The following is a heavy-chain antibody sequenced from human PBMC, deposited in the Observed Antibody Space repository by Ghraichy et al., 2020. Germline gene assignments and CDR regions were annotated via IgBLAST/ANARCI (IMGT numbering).Heavy chain of an antibody. D-gene: IGHD6-19*01. CDR1: GFTFSSYS. CDR3: ARDPVASVSYSSGWYFVTDY. Sequence: GGSLRLSCAASGFTFSSYSMNWVRQAPGKGLEWVSYISSSSSTIYYADSVKGRFTISRDNAKNSLYLQMNSLRDEDTAVYYCARDPVASVSYSSGWYFVTDYWGQGTLVTVSS. V-gene: IGHV3-48*02. J-gene: IGHJ4*02. CDR2: ISSSSSTI.